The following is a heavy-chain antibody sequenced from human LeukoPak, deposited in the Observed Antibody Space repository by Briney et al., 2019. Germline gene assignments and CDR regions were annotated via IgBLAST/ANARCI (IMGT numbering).Heavy chain of an antibody. J-gene: IGHJ4*02. CDR3: ARIYSIYRGVDY. D-gene: IGHD4-11*01. Sequence: SETLSLTCTVSGGSISIGGYSWSWNRQYPGMGLELIGYISYSGRSYYNPSLTSRVTISVDTSKIHFSLELSSVTAADTAVYYCARIYSIYRGVDYWGQGTLVTVSS. V-gene: IGHV4-31*03. CDR1: GGSISIGGYS. CDR2: ISYSGRS.